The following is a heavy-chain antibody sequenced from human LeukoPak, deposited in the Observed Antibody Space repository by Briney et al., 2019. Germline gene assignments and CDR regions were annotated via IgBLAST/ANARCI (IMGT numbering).Heavy chain of an antibody. CDR1: GFTFSSYW. D-gene: IGHD5-24*01. CDR2: IDKDGSKK. Sequence: GGSLRLSCAASGFTFSSYWVRWVRQAPGKGLGWVANIDKDGSKKYYVDSVKGRFNISRDNATNSLYLQMNSLGVEDTAVYYCARDGIDGFIDLWGQGTLVTVSS. CDR3: ARDGIDGFIDL. J-gene: IGHJ4*02. V-gene: IGHV3-7*01.